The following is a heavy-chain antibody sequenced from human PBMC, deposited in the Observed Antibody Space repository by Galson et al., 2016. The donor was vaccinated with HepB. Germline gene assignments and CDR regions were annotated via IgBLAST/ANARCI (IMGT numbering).Heavy chain of an antibody. D-gene: IGHD1-14*01. V-gene: IGHV3-11*06. CDR3: ARHARVPGN. Sequence: SLRLSCAASGFTFTDDYMTWVRQAPGKGPELLSYISPSGTDTNYADSVKGRFTISRDNVKNSVYLQMNSLRVEDTAVYHCARHARVPGNRGQGTLVTVS. CDR2: ISPSGTDT. CDR1: GFTFTDDY. J-gene: IGHJ4*02.